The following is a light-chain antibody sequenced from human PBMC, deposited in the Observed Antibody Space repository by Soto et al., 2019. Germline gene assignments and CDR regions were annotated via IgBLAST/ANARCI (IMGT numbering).Light chain of an antibody. CDR2: KAS. CDR1: QTISSW. J-gene: IGKJ1*01. Sequence: DIQMTQSPSTLSGSVGDRVTITCRASQTISSWLAWYQQKPGKAPKLLIYKASTLKSGVTSRFSGSGSGTEFTLTISSLQPDDFATYYCQHYNSYSEAFGQATKADI. CDR3: QHYNSYSEA. V-gene: IGKV1-5*03.